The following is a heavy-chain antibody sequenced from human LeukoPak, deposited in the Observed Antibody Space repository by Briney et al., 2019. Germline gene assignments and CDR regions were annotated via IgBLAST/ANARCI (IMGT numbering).Heavy chain of an antibody. CDR3: ARGFPPGVLLWFGEFKFRYYYYYMDV. CDR2: MNPNSGDT. J-gene: IGHJ6*03. V-gene: IGHV1-8*02. CDR1: GYSFTSYD. D-gene: IGHD3-10*01. Sequence: GASVKVSCKASGYSFTSYDINWVRQATGQGLEWMGWMNPNSGDTGYAQKFQGRVTMTRNTSISTAYMELSSLRSEDTAVYYCARGFPPGVLLWFGEFKFRYYYYYMDVWGKGTTVTVSS.